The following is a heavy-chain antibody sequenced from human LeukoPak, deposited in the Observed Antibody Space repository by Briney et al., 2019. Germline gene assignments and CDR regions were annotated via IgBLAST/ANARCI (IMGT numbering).Heavy chain of an antibody. J-gene: IGHJ4*02. CDR1: GGSISSGSYY. CDR3: ARVSGGYSYGYFSDY. CDR2: IYTSGST. V-gene: IGHV4-61*02. Sequence: SETLSLTCTVSGGSISSGSYYWSWIRQPAGKGLEWIGRIYTSGSTNYNPSLKSRVTISVDTSKNQFSLKLSSVTAADTAVYYCARVSGGYSYGYFSDYWGQGTLVTVSS. D-gene: IGHD5-18*01.